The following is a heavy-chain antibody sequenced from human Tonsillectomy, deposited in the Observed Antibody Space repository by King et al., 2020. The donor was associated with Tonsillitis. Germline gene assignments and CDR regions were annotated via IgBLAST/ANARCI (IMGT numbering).Heavy chain of an antibody. CDR2: INPSGGST. CDR1: GYTFTSYY. CDR3: ATAFSARVVYY. D-gene: IGHD6-6*01. J-gene: IGHJ4*02. V-gene: IGHV1-46*01. Sequence: QLVQSGAEVKKPGASVKVSCKASGYTFTSYYMHWVRQAPGQGLEWMGIINPSGGSTSYAQKFQGRVTMTRDTSTSTVYMELSSLRSEDTAVYYCATAFSARVVYYWGQGTLVTVSS.